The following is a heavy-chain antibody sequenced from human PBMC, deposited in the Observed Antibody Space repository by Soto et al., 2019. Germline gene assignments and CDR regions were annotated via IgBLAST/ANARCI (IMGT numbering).Heavy chain of an antibody. CDR1: GGSISSGGYY. V-gene: IGHV4-31*03. Sequence: SETLSLTCTVSGGSISSGGYYWSWIRQHPGKGLEWIGYIYYSGSTYYNPSLKSRVTISVDTSKNQFSLKLSSVTAADTAVYYCARERQRIQFYDYWGQGTLVTVSS. CDR2: IYYSGST. J-gene: IGHJ4*02. CDR3: ARERQRIQFYDY. D-gene: IGHD5-18*01.